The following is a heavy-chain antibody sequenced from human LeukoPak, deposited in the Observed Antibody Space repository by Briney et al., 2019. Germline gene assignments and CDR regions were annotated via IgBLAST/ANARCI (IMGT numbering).Heavy chain of an antibody. V-gene: IGHV3-23*01. Sequence: PGGSLRLSCAASGFTFSSYAMSWVRQAPGKGLEWVSAISGSGGSTYYADSVKGRFTISRDNAKNSLYLQMNSLRAEDTAVYYCARDLSVVVVFDYWGQGTLVTVSS. CDR2: ISGSGGST. J-gene: IGHJ4*02. CDR3: ARDLSVVVVFDY. D-gene: IGHD3-22*01. CDR1: GFTFSSYA.